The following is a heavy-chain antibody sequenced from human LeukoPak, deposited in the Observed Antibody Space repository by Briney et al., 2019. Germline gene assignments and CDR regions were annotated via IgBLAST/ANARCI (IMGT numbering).Heavy chain of an antibody. CDR1: GFTFSSYS. Sequence: GGSLRLPCAASGFTFSSYSMSWVRQAPGKGLEWVSTFSGSGGGTYYADSVKGRFTISRHNSKNTLYLQMNSLRAEDTAVYYCAREVGGSAFDIWGQGTMVTVSS. CDR3: AREVGGSAFDI. CDR2: FSGSGGGT. V-gene: IGHV3-23*01. J-gene: IGHJ3*02. D-gene: IGHD3-16*01.